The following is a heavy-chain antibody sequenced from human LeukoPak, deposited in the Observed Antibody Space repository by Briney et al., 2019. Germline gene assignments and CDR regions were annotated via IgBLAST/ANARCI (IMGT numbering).Heavy chain of an antibody. CDR3: ARDLYSSYDYGNYMGV. Sequence: PSETLSLTCTVSGGSISSYYWSWIRQPPGKGLEWIGYIYYSGSTNYNPSLKSRVTISEDTSKNQFSLKLSSVTAADTAVYYCARDLYSSYDYGNYMGVWGKGTTVTGSS. J-gene: IGHJ6*03. D-gene: IGHD5-12*01. V-gene: IGHV4-59*01. CDR2: IYYSGST. CDR1: GGSISSYY.